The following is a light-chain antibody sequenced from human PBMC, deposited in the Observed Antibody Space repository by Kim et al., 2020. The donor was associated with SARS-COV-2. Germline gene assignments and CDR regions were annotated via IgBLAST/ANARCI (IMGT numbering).Light chain of an antibody. J-gene: IGLJ3*02. CDR1: SLRSYY. CDR2: GKN. V-gene: IGLV3-19*01. Sequence: SSELTQDPAVSVALGQTVRITCQGDSLRSYYASWYQQKPGQAPVLVIYGKNNRPSGIPDRFSGSSSGNTASLTITGAQAGDEADYYCNSRDSSGNRVFGGGTKLTVL. CDR3: NSRDSSGNRV.